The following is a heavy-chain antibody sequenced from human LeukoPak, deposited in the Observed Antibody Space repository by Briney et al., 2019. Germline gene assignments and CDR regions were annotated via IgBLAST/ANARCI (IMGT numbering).Heavy chain of an antibody. CDR3: ARDHWGLSSTSEAFEI. J-gene: IGHJ3*02. D-gene: IGHD2-2*01. V-gene: IGHV4-4*07. CDR1: LDSLIIYY. CDR2: FYTSGST. Sequence: PLEAPSDSSIVPLDSLIIYYWSWIGRPAGRGLEWIGRFYTSGSTIYNPSLKSRVTMSVDTAKKQFALRLSSVTAAYTAVYYCARDHWGLSSTSEAFEIWGQGTMATVSP.